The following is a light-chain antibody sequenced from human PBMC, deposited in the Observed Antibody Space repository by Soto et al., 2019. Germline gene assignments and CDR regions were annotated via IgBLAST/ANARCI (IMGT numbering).Light chain of an antibody. CDR1: SSDVGAYDF. Sequence: QSALTQPRSVSGSPGQSVTNSCTGTSSDVGAYDFVSWYQQHPGKAPQLMIYDVTKRPSGVPDRFSGSKSGNTASLTISGLQAEDEADYYCCSYAGSSSAMFGGGTKVTVL. J-gene: IGLJ3*02. CDR3: CSYAGSSSAM. CDR2: DVT. V-gene: IGLV2-11*01.